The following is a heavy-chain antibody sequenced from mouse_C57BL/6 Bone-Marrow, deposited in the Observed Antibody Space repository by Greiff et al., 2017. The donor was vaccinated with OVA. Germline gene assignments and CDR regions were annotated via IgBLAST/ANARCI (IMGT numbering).Heavy chain of an antibody. V-gene: IGHV1-69*01. D-gene: IGHD2-3*01. CDR1: GYTFTSYW. J-gene: IGHJ3*01. Sequence: VQLQQPGAELVMPGASVKLSCKASGYTFTSYWMHWVKQRPGQGLEWIGEIDPSDSYTNYNQKFKGKSTLTVDKSSSTAYMQLSSLTSEDSAVYYCAREDDGYYAWFAYWGQGTVVTVSA. CDR3: AREDDGYYAWFAY. CDR2: IDPSDSYT.